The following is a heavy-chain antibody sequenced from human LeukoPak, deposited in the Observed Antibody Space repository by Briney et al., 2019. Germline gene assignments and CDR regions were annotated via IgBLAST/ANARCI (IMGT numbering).Heavy chain of an antibody. CDR1: GGSISGYY. Sequence: AETLSLTCTVSGGSISGYYWGWIRQAPGKGPEWIGIINYSGSTYYDPSLKSRVNISVDTSKNQISLNLSSVTAADTAVYYCARRRVTRPNSYFDYWGQGTLVTVSS. J-gene: IGHJ4*02. CDR3: ARRRVTRPNSYFDY. CDR2: INYSGST. D-gene: IGHD4-11*01. V-gene: IGHV4-39*01.